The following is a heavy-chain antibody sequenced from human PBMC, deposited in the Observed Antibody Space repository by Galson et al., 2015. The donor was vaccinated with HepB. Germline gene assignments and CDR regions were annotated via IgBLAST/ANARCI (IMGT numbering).Heavy chain of an antibody. V-gene: IGHV1-3*01. CDR2: INAGNGNT. CDR1: GYTFTTYA. D-gene: IGHD3-9*01. J-gene: IGHJ4*02. CDR3: ARTGDILTGYYNFDY. Sequence: SVKVSCKASGYTFTTYALHWVRQAPGQRLEWMGWINAGNGNTKYSQKFQGRVTITRDTSASTAYMELSSLRPEDTAVYYCARTGDILTGYYNFDYWGQGTLVTVSS.